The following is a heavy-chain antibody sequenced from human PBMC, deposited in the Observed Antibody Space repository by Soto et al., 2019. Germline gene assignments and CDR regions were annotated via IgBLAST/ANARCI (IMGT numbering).Heavy chain of an antibody. CDR2: IYWDDDK. Sequence: QITLKESGPTLVKPTQTLTLTCIFSGFSISTSGVGVGWIRQPPGKALEWLALIYWDDDKRYSPILKSRLTSPKDNAKTRVVLTMTTRDPVDTATYYCAHRDGNMVRGVISFDYWGQGTLVTVSS. CDR3: AHRDGNMVRGVISFDY. D-gene: IGHD3-10*01. V-gene: IGHV2-5*02. CDR1: GFSISTSGVG. J-gene: IGHJ4*02.